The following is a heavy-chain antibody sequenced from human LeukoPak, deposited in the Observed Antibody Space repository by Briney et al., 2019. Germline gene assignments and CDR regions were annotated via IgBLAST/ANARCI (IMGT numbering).Heavy chain of an antibody. CDR1: GYTFTTLD. CDR2: INPSGGST. J-gene: IGHJ6*02. V-gene: IGHV1-46*03. CDR3: AVGILTGYYYYYYGMDV. D-gene: IGHD3-9*01. Sequence: ASVKVSCKASGYTFTTLDINWVRQAPGQGLEWMGIINPSGGSTSYAQKFQGRVTMTRDTSTSTVYMELSSLRSEDTAVYYCAVGILTGYYYYYYGMDVWGQGTTVTVSS.